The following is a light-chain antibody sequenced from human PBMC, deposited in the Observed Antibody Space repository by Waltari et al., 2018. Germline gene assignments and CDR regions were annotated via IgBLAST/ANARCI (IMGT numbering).Light chain of an antibody. J-gene: IGLJ1*01. CDR2: KDS. V-gene: IGLV3-25*03. CDR1: ALPKQY. CDR3: QSADMSGSYV. Sequence: SYELTQPPSVSVSPGQTATITCSGDALPKQYTYWYQQKSGQAPMLVIYKDSARPSGNPERFSGSSAGTTATLTISGVRAEDEADYYCQSADMSGSYVFGSGTQVIVL.